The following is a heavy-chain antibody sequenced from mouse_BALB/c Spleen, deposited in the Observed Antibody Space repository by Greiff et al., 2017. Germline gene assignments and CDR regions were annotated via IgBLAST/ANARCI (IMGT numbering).Heavy chain of an antibody. J-gene: IGHJ4*01. Sequence: QVQLKQSGPGLVQLSHSLSITCTVSGFSLTSYGVHWVRQSPGKGLEWLGVMWSGGSTDYNAAFISRLSISKDNSNSQVFFKMNSLQANDTDIYYCARIYDGFREDYWGQGTSVTVSS. CDR2: MWSGGST. CDR1: GFSLTSYG. CDR3: ARIYDGFREDY. V-gene: IGHV2-2*02. D-gene: IGHD2-3*01.